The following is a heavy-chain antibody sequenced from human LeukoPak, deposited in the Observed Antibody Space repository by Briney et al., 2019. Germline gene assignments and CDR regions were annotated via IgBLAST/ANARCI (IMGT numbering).Heavy chain of an antibody. CDR2: ISGSGGST. V-gene: IGHV3-23*01. CDR1: GFTFSNYA. Sequence: GGSLRLSCAASGFTFSNYAMSWVRQAPGKGLEWVSAISGSGGSTYYADSVKGRFTISRDNSKTTLYLQMNRLRAEDTAVYYCAKDRASSGWYLDYWGQGTLATVSS. D-gene: IGHD6-19*01. J-gene: IGHJ4*02. CDR3: AKDRASSGWYLDY.